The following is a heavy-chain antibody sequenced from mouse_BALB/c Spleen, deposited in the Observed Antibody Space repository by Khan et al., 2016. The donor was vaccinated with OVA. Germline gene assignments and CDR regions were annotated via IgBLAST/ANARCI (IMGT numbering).Heavy chain of an antibody. V-gene: IGHV3-2*02. Sequence: EVQLQESGPGLVKPSQSLSLTCTVTGYSITSGYGWNWIRQFPGNKLEWMGYISYSGSTNYNPSLKSRISITRDTSKNPFFLQLNSVTNKNTSTYYSARTARIKYWGQGTTLTFSS. CDR3: ARTARIKY. D-gene: IGHD1-2*01. J-gene: IGHJ2*01. CDR2: ISYSGST. CDR1: GYSITSGYG.